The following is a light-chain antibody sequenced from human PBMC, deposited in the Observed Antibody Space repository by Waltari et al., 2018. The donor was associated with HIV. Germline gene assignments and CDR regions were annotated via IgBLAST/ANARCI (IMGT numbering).Light chain of an antibody. CDR1: QDIGNS. V-gene: IGKV1-NL1*01. Sequence: DIQMTQLPSSLSASVGDNVTISCRAPQDIGNSVSWYQQRPGKVPKLLVYGAYNRQRGVPSMITGSGSGTEFSLTISSLQPEDFATYFCHQYFSDPFTFGGGTKVEI. J-gene: IGKJ4*01. CDR2: GAY. CDR3: HQYFSDPFT.